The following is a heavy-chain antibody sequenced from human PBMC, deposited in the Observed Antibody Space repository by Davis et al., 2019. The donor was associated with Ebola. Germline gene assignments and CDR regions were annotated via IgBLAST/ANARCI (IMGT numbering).Heavy chain of an antibody. CDR3: SGLGASSGWYLP. V-gene: IGHV3-23*01. CDR2: ISGTDGTT. J-gene: IGHJ5*02. D-gene: IGHD6-19*01. CDR1: GFTFSSYA. Sequence: GESLKISCTASGFTFSSYAMSWVRQAPGKGLEWVSAISGTDGTTYYADSVKGRFTISRDNSKNTLYLQMNSLRAEDTAVYYCSGLGASSGWYLPWGQGTLVTVSS.